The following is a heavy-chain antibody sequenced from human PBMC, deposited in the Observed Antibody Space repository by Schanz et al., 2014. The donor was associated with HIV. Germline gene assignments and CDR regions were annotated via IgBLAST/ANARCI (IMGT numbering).Heavy chain of an antibody. CDR2: MNPASGNT. V-gene: IGHV1-8*02. CDR3: VRDRPVIVGATRADGGTDFDY. Sequence: QVQLVQSGAEVTEPGASVKVSCEASGYTFSDYDINWVRQAPGQGLEWMGWMNPASGNTGIAEKFLGRLSLTRFTSTGTTYMELDSLRSEDTAVYYCVRDRPVIVGATRADGGTDFDYWGQGTLVTVSS. D-gene: IGHD1-26*01. J-gene: IGHJ4*02. CDR1: GYTFSDYD.